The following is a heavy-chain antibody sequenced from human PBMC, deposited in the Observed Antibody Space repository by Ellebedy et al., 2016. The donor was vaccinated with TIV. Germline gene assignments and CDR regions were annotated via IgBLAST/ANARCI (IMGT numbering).Heavy chain of an antibody. Sequence: GESLNISCAASGFTFRSYWMGWVRQAPGKGLEWVANIYQDGSEKYYVDSVKGRFTISRDNAKNSLYLHMNSLRVEDTAVYYCARRGSYGDYAVQINNWFDRWGQGTLVTVYS. CDR2: IYQDGSEK. D-gene: IGHD4-17*01. V-gene: IGHV3-7*01. CDR1: GFTFRSYW. J-gene: IGHJ5*02. CDR3: ARRGSYGDYAVQINNWFDR.